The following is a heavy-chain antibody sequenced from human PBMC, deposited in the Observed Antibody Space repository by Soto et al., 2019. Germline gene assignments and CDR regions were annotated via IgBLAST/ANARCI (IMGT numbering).Heavy chain of an antibody. V-gene: IGHV3-53*01. CDR2: IYSGGST. CDR1: GFTVSSNY. Sequence: GGSLRLSCAASGFTVSSNYMSWVRQAPGKGLEWVSVIYSGGSTYYADSVKGRFTISRDNSKNTLYLQMNSLRAEDTAVYYCSLQGDYYYGMDVWGQGTTVTVSS. J-gene: IGHJ6*02. D-gene: IGHD1-1*01. CDR3: SLQGDYYYGMDV.